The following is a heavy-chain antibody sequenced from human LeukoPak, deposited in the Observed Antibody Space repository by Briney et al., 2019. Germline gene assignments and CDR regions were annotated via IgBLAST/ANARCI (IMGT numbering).Heavy chain of an antibody. J-gene: IGHJ4*02. Sequence: GESLRISCKGSGYSFTSYWISWVRQMPEKGLEWMGNIDISGSYTNYSPSFQGHVTISADKSISTAYLQWGSLKASDTAMYYCARHEGDYFDDWGQGTLVTVSS. V-gene: IGHV5-10-1*01. CDR2: IDISGSYT. CDR1: GYSFTSYW. CDR3: ARHEGDYFDD.